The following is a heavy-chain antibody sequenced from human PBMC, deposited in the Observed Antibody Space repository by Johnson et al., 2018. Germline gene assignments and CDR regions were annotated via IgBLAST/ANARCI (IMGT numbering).Heavy chain of an antibody. CDR1: GFTFSSYW. Sequence: VQLVESGGGLVQPGGSLRLSCAASGFTFSSYWMSWVRQAPGMGLEWVANIKPDGTEEYYVGPVTGRFTISSHNAKTSLYLQMDSLRAQDTAVYFCASNRDWTFGYWGRGSLVIVSS. J-gene: IGHJ4*02. CDR3: ASNRDWTFGY. V-gene: IGHV3-7*01. CDR2: IKPDGTEE. D-gene: IGHD3/OR15-3a*01.